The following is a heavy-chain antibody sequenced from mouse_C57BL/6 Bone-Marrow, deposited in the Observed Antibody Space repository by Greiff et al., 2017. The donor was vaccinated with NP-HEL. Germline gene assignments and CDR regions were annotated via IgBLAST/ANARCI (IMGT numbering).Heavy chain of an antibody. CDR2: IDPENGDT. CDR3: SPPRYDGCYEDY. CDR1: GFNIKDDY. V-gene: IGHV14-4*01. J-gene: IGHJ2*01. D-gene: IGHD2-3*01. Sequence: VQLQQSGAELVRPGASVKLSCTASGFNIKDDYMHWVKQRPEQGLEWIGWIDPENGDTEYASKFQGKATITADTSSNTAYLQLSSLTSEDTAVYDCSPPRYDGCYEDYWGQGTTLTVSS.